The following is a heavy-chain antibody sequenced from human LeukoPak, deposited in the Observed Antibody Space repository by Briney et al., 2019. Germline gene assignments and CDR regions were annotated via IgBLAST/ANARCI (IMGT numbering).Heavy chain of an antibody. Sequence: GGSLRLSCVVSGFDFDDYGMHWARQAPGKGLEWVSAINFNGDSTAYADSVKGRFTISRDNSKNSLFLELSSLRPEDTALYYCAKHLRATNTYFFYGLDVWGQGTTVTVSS. CDR1: GFDFDDYG. D-gene: IGHD2-21*01. CDR3: AKHLRATNTYFFYGLDV. CDR2: INFNGDST. J-gene: IGHJ6*02. V-gene: IGHV3-9*01.